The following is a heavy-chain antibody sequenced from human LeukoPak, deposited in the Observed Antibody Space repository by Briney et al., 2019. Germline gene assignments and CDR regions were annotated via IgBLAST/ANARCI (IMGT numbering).Heavy chain of an antibody. CDR1: GFTFSDHY. V-gene: IGHV3-72*01. D-gene: IGHD1-14*01. CDR2: IKHKADSYTT. Sequence: GGSLRLSCAASGFTFSDHYMDWVRQPPGKGLDLVGRIKHKADSYTTEYAASVKGRFTISRDDSKNSLYLQMNSLKTEDTAVYYCVRLWDRWFDSWGQGTLVTVSS. CDR3: VRLWDRWFDS. J-gene: IGHJ5*01.